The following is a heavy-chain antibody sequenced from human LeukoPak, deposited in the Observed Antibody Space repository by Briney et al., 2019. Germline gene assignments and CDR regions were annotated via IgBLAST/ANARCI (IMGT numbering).Heavy chain of an antibody. D-gene: IGHD5-24*01. CDR1: GFTFSSYP. CDR3: ARDFGRDGYNYGGKNWFDP. V-gene: IGHV3-30-3*01. J-gene: IGHJ5*02. CDR2: ISNDGSNR. Sequence: GGSLRLSCAASGFTFSSYPMRWVRQAPGKGLEWVAVISNDGSNRYYAESVKGRFTISRDNSKNTLYLQMNSLRAEDTALYYCARDFGRDGYNYGGKNWFDPWGQGTLVTVSS.